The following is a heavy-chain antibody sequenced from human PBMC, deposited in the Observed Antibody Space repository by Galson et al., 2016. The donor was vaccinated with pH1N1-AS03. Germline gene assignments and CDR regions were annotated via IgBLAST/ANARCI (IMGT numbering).Heavy chain of an antibody. CDR1: GFTFSSHW. D-gene: IGHD7-27*01. Sequence: LRLSCAVSGFTFSSHWMSWVRQAPGKGLEWVSKINQDGSEKYYVDSVKGRFIISRDNAKNSLFLQMNSLRAEDTAIYYCSRDYNWGFDYWGQGALVTVSS. CDR2: INQDGSEK. J-gene: IGHJ4*02. CDR3: SRDYNWGFDY. V-gene: IGHV3-7*01.